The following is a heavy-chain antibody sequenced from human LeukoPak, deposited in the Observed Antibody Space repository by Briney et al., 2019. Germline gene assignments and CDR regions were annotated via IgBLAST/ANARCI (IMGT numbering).Heavy chain of an antibody. V-gene: IGHV1-8*01. CDR2: MNPNSGNT. CDR1: GYTFTSYD. D-gene: IGHD3-9*01. Sequence: GASVKVSCKASGYTFTSYDINWVRQATGQGLEWMGWMNPNSGNTGYAQKFQGRVTMTRNTSISTAYMELSSLRSEDTAVYYCARGYTLRYFDWLSNYYYYMDVWGRGTTVTVSS. CDR3: ARGYTLRYFDWLSNYYYYMDV. J-gene: IGHJ6*03.